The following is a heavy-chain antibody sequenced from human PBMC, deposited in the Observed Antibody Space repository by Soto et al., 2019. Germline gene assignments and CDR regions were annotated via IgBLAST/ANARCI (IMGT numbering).Heavy chain of an antibody. CDR1: GYIFTLYW. D-gene: IGHD4-17*01. CDR2: IYPGDSDT. V-gene: IGHV5-51*01. J-gene: IGHJ6*02. Sequence: PGESLKISCKASGYIFTLYWIGWVRQMPGKGLEWMGIIYPGDSDTRYSPSFQGQVTISADKSISTASLQWSSLKASDTAVYYCARQSPTPGYYYFSYGMDGWGQGTTVTVSS. CDR3: ARQSPTPGYYYFSYGMDG.